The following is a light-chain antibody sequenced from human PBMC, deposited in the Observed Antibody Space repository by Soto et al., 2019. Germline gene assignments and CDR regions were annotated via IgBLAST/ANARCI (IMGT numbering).Light chain of an antibody. J-gene: IGLJ1*01. CDR3: SSFTNTENSYV. V-gene: IGLV2-8*01. CDR1: SSDVGAYNY. CDR2: EVI. Sequence: QAVVTQPPSASGSPGQSVTISCTGTSSDVGAYNYVSWYQQHPGRAPKLLIYEVIKRPSGVPDRFSGSKSGNTASLTVSGLQAEDEGDYYCSSFTNTENSYVFGSGTKLTVL.